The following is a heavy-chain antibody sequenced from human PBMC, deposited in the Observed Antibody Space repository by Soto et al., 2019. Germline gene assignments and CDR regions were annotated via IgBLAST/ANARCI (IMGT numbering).Heavy chain of an antibody. CDR3: ARGITIFGVVYFDY. D-gene: IGHD3-3*01. J-gene: IGHJ4*02. V-gene: IGHV4-59*01. CDR2: IYYSGST. Sequence: SETLSLTCTVSGGSISSYYWSWIRQPPGKGLEWIGYIYYSGSTNYNPSLKSRVTISVDTSKNQFSLKLSSVTAADTAVYYCARGITIFGVVYFDYWGQETLVTVSS. CDR1: GGSISSYY.